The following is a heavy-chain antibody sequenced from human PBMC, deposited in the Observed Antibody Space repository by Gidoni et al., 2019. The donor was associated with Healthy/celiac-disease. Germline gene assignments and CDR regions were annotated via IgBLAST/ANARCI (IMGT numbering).Heavy chain of an antibody. V-gene: IGHV3-9*01. CDR2: ISWNSGSI. CDR3: AKDSYYDFWSGYSPFDY. J-gene: IGHJ4*02. Sequence: EVQLVESGGGLVQPGRSLRLSCAASGFSFDDYAMHWVRQAPGKGLGWVSGISWNSGSIGYADSVKGRFTISRDNAKNSLYLQMNSLRAEDTALYYCAKDSYYDFWSGYSPFDYWGQGTLVTVSS. D-gene: IGHD3-3*01. CDR1: GFSFDDYA.